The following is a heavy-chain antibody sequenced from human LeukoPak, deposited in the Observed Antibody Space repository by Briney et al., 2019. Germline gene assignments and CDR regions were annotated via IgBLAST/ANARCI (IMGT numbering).Heavy chain of an antibody. J-gene: IGHJ4*02. CDR2: IWYDGSND. CDR3: ARSIPRYDGSAYYPDY. CDR1: GFTFSDHA. D-gene: IGHD3-22*01. Sequence: GRSLRLSCTASGFTFSDHAMHWVRQAPGKGLEWVAVIWYDGSNDDYADSVKGRFTISRDNSKNTLYLQMNSLRAEDTAMYYCARSIPRYDGSAYYPDYWGQGTLVTVSS. V-gene: IGHV3-33*08.